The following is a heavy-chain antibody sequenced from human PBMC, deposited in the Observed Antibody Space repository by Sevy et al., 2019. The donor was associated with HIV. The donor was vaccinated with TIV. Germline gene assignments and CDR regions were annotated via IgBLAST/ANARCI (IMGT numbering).Heavy chain of an antibody. CDR3: APQPLYTSASYYYGMGV. D-gene: IGHD6-6*01. Sequence: GGSLRLSCAASGFTFSDYYMSWIRQAPGKGLEWVSYISSSGSTIYYADSVKGRFTISRDNAKNSLYRQMNSLRAEDTAVYYCAPQPLYTSASYYYGMGVWGQGTTVTVSS. V-gene: IGHV3-11*04. CDR2: ISSSGSTI. J-gene: IGHJ6*02. CDR1: GFTFSDYY.